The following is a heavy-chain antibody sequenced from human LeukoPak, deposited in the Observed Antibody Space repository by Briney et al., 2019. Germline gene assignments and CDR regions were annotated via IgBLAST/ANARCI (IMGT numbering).Heavy chain of an antibody. CDR1: GGSFSGYY. CDR2: INHSGST. J-gene: IGHJ4*02. Sequence: SETLSLTCAVYGGSFSGYYWSWIRQPPGKGLEWIGEINHSGSTNYNPSLKSRVTISVDTSKNQFSLKLSSVTAADTAVYYCARGYDYVWGSYRPKRLYYFDYWGQGTLVTVSS. V-gene: IGHV4-34*01. D-gene: IGHD3-16*02. CDR3: ARGYDYVWGSYRPKRLYYFDY.